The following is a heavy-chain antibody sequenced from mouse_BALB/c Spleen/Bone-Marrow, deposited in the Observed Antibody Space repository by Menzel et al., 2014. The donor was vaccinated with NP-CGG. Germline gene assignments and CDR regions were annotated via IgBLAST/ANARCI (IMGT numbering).Heavy chain of an antibody. D-gene: IGHD2-4*01. J-gene: IGHJ2*01. CDR2: IRSGGSYT. Sequence: EVQLVESGGGSVKPGGSLKLSCAASGFAFSDYDMSWVRQNPEKRLEWVATIRSGGSYTSYPDNMKGRFTISRDNARNTLYLQMSSLRPEDTALYYCARRRGYDYAFDYWGQGTTLTVSS. V-gene: IGHV5-9*02. CDR1: GFAFSDYD. CDR3: ARRRGYDYAFDY.